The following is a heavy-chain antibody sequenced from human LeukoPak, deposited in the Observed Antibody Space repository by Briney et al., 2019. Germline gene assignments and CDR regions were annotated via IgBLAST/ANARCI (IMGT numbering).Heavy chain of an antibody. Sequence: SQTLSLTCAISGDTVSSNIAAWNWIRQSPSRGLERLGRTYYRSKWNNDYAVSVKSRISINPDTSKNQFSLQLNSVTPEDTAVYYCARDLCSGGSCYWRFDYWGQGTLVTVPS. J-gene: IGHJ4*02. CDR2: TYYRSKWNN. CDR1: GDTVSSNIAA. V-gene: IGHV6-1*01. CDR3: ARDLCSGGSCYWRFDY. D-gene: IGHD2-15*01.